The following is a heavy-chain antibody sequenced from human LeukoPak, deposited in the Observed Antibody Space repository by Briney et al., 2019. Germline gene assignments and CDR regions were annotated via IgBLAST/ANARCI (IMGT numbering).Heavy chain of an antibody. CDR2: IRGSGGST. J-gene: IGHJ3*02. V-gene: IGHV3-23*01. CDR1: GSTFSTYA. CDR3: ARDPNGDYIGAFDI. D-gene: IGHD2-8*01. Sequence: PGGSLRLSCAASGSTFSTYAMTWVRQAPGQGLEWVSSIRGSGGSTFYADSVKGRFTISRDNTRNTLYLQTNSLRTEDTALYYCARDPNGDYIGAFDIWGQGIMVTVSS.